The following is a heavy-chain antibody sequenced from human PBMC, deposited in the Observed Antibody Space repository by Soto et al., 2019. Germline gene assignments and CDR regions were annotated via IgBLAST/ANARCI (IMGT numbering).Heavy chain of an antibody. Sequence: GGSLRLSCAASGFTFSSYSMNWVRQAPGKGLEWVSYISSSSSTTYYADSVKGRFTISRDNAKNSLYLQMNTLRAEDTAVYYCARGLWYGDYETYWGQGTLVIVSS. J-gene: IGHJ4*02. CDR1: GFTFSSYS. CDR2: ISSSSSTT. V-gene: IGHV3-48*01. D-gene: IGHD4-17*01. CDR3: ARGLWYGDYETY.